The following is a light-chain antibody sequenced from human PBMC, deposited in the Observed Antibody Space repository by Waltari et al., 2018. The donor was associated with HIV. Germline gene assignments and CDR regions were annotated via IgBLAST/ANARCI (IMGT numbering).Light chain of an antibody. J-gene: IGLJ3*02. CDR1: AFPKKD. Sequence: SYELTQPPSVSVSPGQTARITCSGDAFPKKDAYWYQLKSGQAPMLVIYEDSKRPSGIPERFSGTSSGTMATLTISGAQVEDEADYYCFSTDNVGDPCVFGGGTKVTVL. V-gene: IGLV3-10*01. CDR2: EDS. CDR3: FSTDNVGDPCV.